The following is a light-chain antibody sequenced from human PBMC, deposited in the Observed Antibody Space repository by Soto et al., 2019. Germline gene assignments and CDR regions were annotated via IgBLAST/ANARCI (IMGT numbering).Light chain of an antibody. V-gene: IGKV1-6*02. Sequence: NEGRSCLYARFRGRAKNTSRASQGIRNDLGWYQQKPGKAPKLLIYAASSLQSGVPSRFSGSGSGLDFTRTISSLQPEDFATYECLQGSIYPRTFGLGTKVEIK. J-gene: IGKJ1*01. CDR1: QGIRND. CDR3: LQGSIYPRT. CDR2: AAS.